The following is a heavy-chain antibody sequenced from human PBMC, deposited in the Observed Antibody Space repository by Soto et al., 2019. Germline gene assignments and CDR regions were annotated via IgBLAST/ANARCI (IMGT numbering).Heavy chain of an antibody. D-gene: IGHD1-1*01. CDR2: IVVGSGNT. J-gene: IGHJ4*02. CDR1: GFTFPSSA. CDR3: AADDMTTFI. Sequence: GASVKVSCKASGFTFPSSAVQWVRQAHGQRLEWIGWIVVGSGNTNSAQKFQERVTFTRDMSTSTVYMELSSLKSEDTAVYYCAADDMTTFIWGQGTLVTVSS. V-gene: IGHV1-58*01.